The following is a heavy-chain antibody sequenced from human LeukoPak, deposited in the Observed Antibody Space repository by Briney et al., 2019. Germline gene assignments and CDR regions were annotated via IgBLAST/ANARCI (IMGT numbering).Heavy chain of an antibody. D-gene: IGHD3-16*02. J-gene: IGHJ3*02. V-gene: IGHV4-39*07. CDR3: ARVRVMITFGGVIVPGAFDI. Sequence: PSETLSLTCTISGASIDSYYWGWIRQPPGKGLEWIGSIYYSGSTYYNPSLKSRVTISVDTSKNQFSLKLSSVTAADTAVYYCARVRVMITFGGVIVPGAFDIWGQGTMVTVSS. CDR2: IYYSGST. CDR1: GASIDSYY.